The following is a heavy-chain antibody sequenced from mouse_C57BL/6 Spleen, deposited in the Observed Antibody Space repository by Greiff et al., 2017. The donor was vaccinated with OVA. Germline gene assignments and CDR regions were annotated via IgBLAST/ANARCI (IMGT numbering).Heavy chain of an antibody. CDR2: INPSSGYT. CDR1: GYTFTSYW. V-gene: IGHV1-7*01. Sequence: QVQLQQSGAELAQPGASVTLSCKASGYTFTSYWMHWVKQRPGQGLEWIGYINPSSGYTKYNQKFKDKATLTADKSSSTAYMQLSSLTYEDSAVYYCAFYYGSSYPYAMDYWGQGTSVTVSS. CDR3: AFYYGSSYPYAMDY. J-gene: IGHJ4*01. D-gene: IGHD1-1*01.